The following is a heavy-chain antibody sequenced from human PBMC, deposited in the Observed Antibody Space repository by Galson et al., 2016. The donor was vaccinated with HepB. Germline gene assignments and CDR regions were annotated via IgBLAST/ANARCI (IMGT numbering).Heavy chain of an antibody. CDR2: ISDDGSDG. D-gene: IGHD6-13*01. Sequence: SLRLSYAASGFSVTSYALHWVRQAPGKGLEWVALISDDGSDGHYADSVKGRLTISRDSSKNTVYLQLNRLTAEDTAVYFCARDQGQQLPSLLYTYGLDVWGQGTTVSVSS. CDR3: ARDQGQQLPSLLYTYGLDV. J-gene: IGHJ6*02. CDR1: GFSVTSYA. V-gene: IGHV3-30*04.